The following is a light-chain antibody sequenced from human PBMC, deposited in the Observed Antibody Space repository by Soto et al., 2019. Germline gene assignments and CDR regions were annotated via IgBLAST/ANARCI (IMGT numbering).Light chain of an antibody. Sequence: EIVLTQSPGTLSLSPGERATLSCRASQSVSSSYLAWYQQKPGQAPRLLIYGASSRPTDMPDRFSGSGSGTDFTLTISRLEPEDFAVYYCQQYGSSSTFGQGTRLENK. J-gene: IGKJ5*01. V-gene: IGKV3-20*01. CDR2: GAS. CDR3: QQYGSSST. CDR1: QSVSSSY.